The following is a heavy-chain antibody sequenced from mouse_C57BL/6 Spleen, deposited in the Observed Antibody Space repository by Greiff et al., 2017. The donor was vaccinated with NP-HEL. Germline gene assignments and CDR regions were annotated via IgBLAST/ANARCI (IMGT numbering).Heavy chain of an antibody. CDR2: INPSNGGT. J-gene: IGHJ1*03. D-gene: IGHD1-1*01. CDR1: GYTFTSYW. V-gene: IGHV1-53*01. CDR3: ARGSITTVVATDFDV. Sequence: QVQLQQSGTELVKPGASVKLSCKASGYTFTSYWMHWVKQRPGQGLEWIGNINPSNGGTNYNEKFKSKATLTVDHSSSTAYMQLSSLPSEDSAVYYCARGSITTVVATDFDVWGTGATVTVSS.